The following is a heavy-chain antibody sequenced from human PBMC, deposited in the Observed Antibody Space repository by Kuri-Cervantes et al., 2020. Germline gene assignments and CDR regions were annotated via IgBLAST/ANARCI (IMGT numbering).Heavy chain of an antibody. J-gene: IGHJ4*02. V-gene: IGHV3-30-3*01. CDR2: ISYDGSNK. Sequence: GGSLRLSCAASGFTFSSYALHWVRQAPGKGLEWVTVISYDGSNKYYADSVKGRFTISRDNSKNTLYLQMNSLRVDDTAVYYCARDPIAATGRGGSFDYWGQGTPVTVSS. D-gene: IGHD6-13*01. CDR1: GFTFSSYA. CDR3: ARDPIAATGRGGSFDY.